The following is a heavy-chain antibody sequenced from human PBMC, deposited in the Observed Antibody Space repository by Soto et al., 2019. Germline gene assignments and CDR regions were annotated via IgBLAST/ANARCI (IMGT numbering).Heavy chain of an antibody. V-gene: IGHV6-1*01. J-gene: IGHJ6*02. D-gene: IGHD6-19*01. CDR2: TYYRSKSYN. Sequence: SLTCAISGDSVSSNNAAWNWIRQSPSRGLEWLGRTYYRSKSYNDYAVSVKSRITINPDTSANQFSLQLNSVTPDDTAVYYCAKVRYSSGGYYYHGMDVWGQGTTVTVSS. CDR1: GDSVSSNNAA. CDR3: AKVRYSSGGYYYHGMDV.